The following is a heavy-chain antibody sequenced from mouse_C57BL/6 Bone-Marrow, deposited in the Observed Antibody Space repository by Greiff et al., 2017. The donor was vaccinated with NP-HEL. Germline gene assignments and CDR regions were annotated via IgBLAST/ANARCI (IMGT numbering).Heavy chain of an antibody. CDR2: IYPGDGDT. V-gene: IGHV1-82*01. J-gene: IGHJ2*01. CDR3: ARRLYYFDY. CDR1: GYAFSSSW. Sequence: VKLMESGPELVKPGASVKISCKASGYAFSSSWMNWVKQRPGKGLEWIGRIYPGDGDTNYNGKFKGKATLTADKSSSTAYMQLSSLTSEDSAVYFCARRLYYFDYWGQGTTLTVSS.